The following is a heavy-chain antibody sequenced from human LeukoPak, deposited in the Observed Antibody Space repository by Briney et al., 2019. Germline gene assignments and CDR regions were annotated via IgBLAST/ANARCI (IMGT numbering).Heavy chain of an antibody. J-gene: IGHJ5*02. CDR1: GYTFTGYY. CDR3: ARGGRGDIVVVVATTPSYNWLDP. Sequence: GASVKASCKASGYTFTGYYMHWVRQAPGQGLEWMGRINPNSGGANYAQKFQGRVTMTRDTSISTAYMEVSRLRSDDTAVYYCARGGRGDIVVVVATTPSYNWLDPWGQGTLVTVSS. CDR2: INPNSGGA. V-gene: IGHV1-2*06. D-gene: IGHD2-15*01.